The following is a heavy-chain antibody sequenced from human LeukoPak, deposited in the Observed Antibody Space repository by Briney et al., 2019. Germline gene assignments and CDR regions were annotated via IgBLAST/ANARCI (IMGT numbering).Heavy chain of an antibody. CDR3: ARALDS. CDR1: GFTFDDYA. J-gene: IGHJ4*02. V-gene: IGHV3-7*03. Sequence: GRSLRLSCAASGFTFDDYAMHWVRQAPGKGLEWVANIKQDGGEIYYVDSVKGRFTISRDNAKNSLYLQMNSLRAEDTAVYYCARALDSWGQGTLVTVSS. CDR2: IKQDGGEI.